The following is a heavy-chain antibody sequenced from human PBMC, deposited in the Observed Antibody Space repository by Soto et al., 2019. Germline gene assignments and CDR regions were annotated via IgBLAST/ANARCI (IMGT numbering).Heavy chain of an antibody. D-gene: IGHD6-19*01. CDR3: ARRGGGSSGLWYYYYGMDV. J-gene: IGHJ6*02. CDR1: GYSFTSYW. Sequence: LGESLKISCKGSGYSFTSYWISWVRQMPGKGLEWMGRIDPSDSYTNYSPSFQGHVTISADKSISTAYPQWSSLKASDTAMYYCARRGGGSSGLWYYYYGMDVWGQGTTVTVSS. V-gene: IGHV5-10-1*01. CDR2: IDPSDSYT.